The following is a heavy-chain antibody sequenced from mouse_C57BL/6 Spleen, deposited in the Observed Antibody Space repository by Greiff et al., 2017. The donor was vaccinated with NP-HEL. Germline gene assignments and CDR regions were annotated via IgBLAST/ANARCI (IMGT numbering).Heavy chain of an antibody. J-gene: IGHJ2*01. D-gene: IGHD1-1*01. CDR3: ARGTTVVGDY. CDR1: GFNIKDYY. Sequence: VQLQQSGAELVKPGASVTLSCTASGFNIKDYYMHWVKQRTEQGLAWIGRLDPEDGETQYAPQFQGKAPITAATSSNTAYLQLSSLTSEDTAVDYWARGTTVVGDYWGQGTTLTVSS. V-gene: IGHV14-2*01. CDR2: LDPEDGET.